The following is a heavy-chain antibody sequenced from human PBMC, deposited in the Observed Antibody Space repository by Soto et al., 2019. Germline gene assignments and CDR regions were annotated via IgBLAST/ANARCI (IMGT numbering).Heavy chain of an antibody. CDR2: IYYSGST. CDR1: GGSFSGYY. Sequence: SETLSLTCAVYGGSFSGYYWSWIRQPPGKGLEWIGYIYYSGSTNYNPSLKSRVTISVDTSKNQFSLKLSSVTAADTAVYYCASNMITFGGVISWFDPWGQGTLVTVSS. D-gene: IGHD3-16*01. CDR3: ASNMITFGGVISWFDP. J-gene: IGHJ5*02. V-gene: IGHV4-59*08.